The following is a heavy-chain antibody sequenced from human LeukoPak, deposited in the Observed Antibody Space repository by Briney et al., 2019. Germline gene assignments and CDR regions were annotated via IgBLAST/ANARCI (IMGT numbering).Heavy chain of an antibody. V-gene: IGHV3-23*01. J-gene: IGHJ4*02. CDR1: GFTFNRNA. D-gene: IGHD6-19*01. CDR3: GGRGDASSGWGDHDF. CDR2: IGGSGDKT. Sequence: GGSLRLSCAASGFTFNRNAISWVRQAPGKGLEWVSTIGGSGDKTFYADSVKGRFTISRDNSKNMVHLQMNSLTGEDTALYYCGGRGDASSGWGDHDFWGQGALVTVSS.